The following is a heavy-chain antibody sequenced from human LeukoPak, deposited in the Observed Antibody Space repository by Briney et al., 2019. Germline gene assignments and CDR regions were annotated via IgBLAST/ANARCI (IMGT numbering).Heavy chain of an antibody. Sequence: LSLTCTVSGGSISSYYWSWIRQPPGKGLEWVAVIWYDGTNKQYAESVKGRFTISRDNPKNTLYLQMNRLRAEDTAVYYCARDSGHDAFDIWGQGTMVTVSS. J-gene: IGHJ3*02. CDR1: GGSISSYY. CDR3: ARDSGHDAFDI. V-gene: IGHV3-33*08. CDR2: IWYDGTNK.